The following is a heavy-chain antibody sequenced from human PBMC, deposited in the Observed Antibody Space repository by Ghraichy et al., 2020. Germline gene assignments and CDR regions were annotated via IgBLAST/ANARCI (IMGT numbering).Heavy chain of an antibody. J-gene: IGHJ4*02. CDR3: ARDGHRGSISSPYADN. CDR1: GFTFSNFD. CDR2: ITTHSTYL. V-gene: IGHV3-21*06. Sequence: GGSLRLPCAASGFTFSNFDMNWVRQAQGKGLERVSSITTHSTYLYYTDSEKGRFTISRDNAKNSLYLQMHSLRAEDTAVYYCARDGHRGSISSPYADNWGQGTLVTVSS. D-gene: IGHD2-2*01.